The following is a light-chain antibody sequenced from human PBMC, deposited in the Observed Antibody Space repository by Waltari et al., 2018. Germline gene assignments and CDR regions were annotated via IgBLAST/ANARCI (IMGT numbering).Light chain of an antibody. V-gene: IGKV3-20*01. J-gene: IGKJ2*01. CDR1: DILSPSY. CDR2: GPS. Sequence: EIVLTQSPDTLSLSLGERATLSCRASDILSPSYLAWYQRRPGQAPRLLIFGPSSTAAGTPDRFSGSGSGTDFTLTISRLQAEDVAVYYCQQYGVSPIYTFGQGTKLEIK. CDR3: QQYGVSPIYT.